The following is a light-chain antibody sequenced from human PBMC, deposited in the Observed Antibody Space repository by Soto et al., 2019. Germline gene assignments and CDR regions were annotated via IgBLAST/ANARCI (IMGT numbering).Light chain of an antibody. Sequence: EIVLTQSPGTLSLSPGERATLSCRASQSVSSSYLAWYQQKPGQAPRLLIYGASSRATGIPDRFSGSGSGTDFTLTISRLEPDDFAVYYCPQYGSSPYTFGQGTKLEIK. CDR1: QSVSSSY. J-gene: IGKJ2*01. CDR2: GAS. V-gene: IGKV3-20*01. CDR3: PQYGSSPYT.